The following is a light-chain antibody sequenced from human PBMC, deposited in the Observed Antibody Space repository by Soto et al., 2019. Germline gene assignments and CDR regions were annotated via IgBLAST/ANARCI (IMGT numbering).Light chain of an antibody. CDR1: QSVSRNY. CDR3: QRYGSSPLIT. Sequence: EVVFTQWPITLSVSRGEIASLSCKASQSVSRNYFAWYQQKPGQAPRLLISGASNSRATGVPDRFSGGGSGTDFILTISRLEPEDFAVYFCQRYGSSPLITFGQGTRLEIK. V-gene: IGKV3-20*01. J-gene: IGKJ5*01. CDR2: GASN.